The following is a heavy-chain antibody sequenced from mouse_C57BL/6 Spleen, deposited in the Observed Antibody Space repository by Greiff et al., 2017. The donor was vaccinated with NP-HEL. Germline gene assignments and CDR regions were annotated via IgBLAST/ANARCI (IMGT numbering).Heavy chain of an antibody. Sequence: VQLQQSVAELVRPGASVKLSCTASGFNIKNTYMHWVKQRPEQGLEWIGRIDPANGNTKYAPKFQGKATITAATSSNTAYLQLSSLTSEDTAIYYCAIDYGYDGYAMDYWGQGTSVTVSS. D-gene: IGHD2-2*01. CDR2: IDPANGNT. CDR3: AIDYGYDGYAMDY. V-gene: IGHV14-3*01. J-gene: IGHJ4*01. CDR1: GFNIKNTY.